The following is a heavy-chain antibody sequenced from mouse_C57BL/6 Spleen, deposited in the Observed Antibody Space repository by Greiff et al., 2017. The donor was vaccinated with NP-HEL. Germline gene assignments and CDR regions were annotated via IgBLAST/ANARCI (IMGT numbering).Heavy chain of an antibody. CDR1: GFTFSSYA. CDR2: ISDGGSYT. CDR3: ARQGNWFDY. D-gene: IGHD4-1*01. J-gene: IGHJ2*01. Sequence: EVKVVESGGGLVKPGGSLKLSCAASGFTFSSYAMSWVRQTPEKRLEWVATISDGGSYTYYPDNVKGRFTISRDNAKNNLYLQMSHLKSEDTAMYYCARQGNWFDYWGQGTTLTVSS. V-gene: IGHV5-4*03.